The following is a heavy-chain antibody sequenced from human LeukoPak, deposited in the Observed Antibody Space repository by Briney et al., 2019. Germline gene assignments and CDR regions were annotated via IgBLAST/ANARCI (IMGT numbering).Heavy chain of an antibody. CDR1: GASLSSYTYY. Sequence: SETLTLTCTVSGASLSSYTYYWGWIRQPPGKGLEWIGSLYNSASTHYNPSLKSRVTMAVDTSKNQFSLRLRSVTAADTAIYYCARNKTITAAGTFDQWGQGTLVTVSS. D-gene: IGHD6-13*01. V-gene: IGHV4-39*01. J-gene: IGHJ4*02. CDR3: ARNKTITAAGTFDQ. CDR2: LYNSAST.